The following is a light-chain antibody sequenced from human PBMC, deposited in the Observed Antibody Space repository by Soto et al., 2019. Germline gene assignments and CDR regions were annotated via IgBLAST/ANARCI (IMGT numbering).Light chain of an antibody. V-gene: IGLV3-1*01. CDR2: QDS. CDR3: QAWDSSIASYV. J-gene: IGLJ1*01. CDR1: KLGDKY. Sequence: SYELTQPPSVSVSPGQTASITCSGDKLGDKYACWYQQKPGQSPVLVIYQDSKRPSGIPERFSGSNSGNTATLTISGTQAMDEADYYCQAWDSSIASYVFGTGTKVTVL.